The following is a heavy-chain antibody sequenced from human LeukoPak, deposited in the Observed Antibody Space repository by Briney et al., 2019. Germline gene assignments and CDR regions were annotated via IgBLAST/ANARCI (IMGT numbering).Heavy chain of an antibody. J-gene: IGHJ4*02. Sequence: GASVKVSCKASGHTFNNYDINWVRQATGQGLEWMGWMNPNSANTGYAQKFQGRVTMTRDTSISTAYMELSSLRSEDTAVYYCVALTKWGQGTLVTVSS. CDR2: MNPNSANT. D-gene: IGHD2-8*01. V-gene: IGHV1-8*01. CDR1: GHTFNNYD. CDR3: VALTK.